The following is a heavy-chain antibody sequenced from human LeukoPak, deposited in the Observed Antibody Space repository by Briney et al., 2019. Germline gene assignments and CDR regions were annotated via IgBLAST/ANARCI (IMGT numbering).Heavy chain of an antibody. J-gene: IGHJ4*02. CDR3: ARDGLEMAANDY. CDR2: ISSSGSTI. D-gene: IGHD5-24*01. CDR1: GFTFSSYE. Sequence: GGSLRLSCAASGFTFSSYEMNWVRQAPGKVLEWVSYISSSGSTIYYADSVKGRFTISRDNAKNTLYLQMNSLRAEDTAVYYCARDGLEMAANDYWGQGTLVTVSS. V-gene: IGHV3-48*03.